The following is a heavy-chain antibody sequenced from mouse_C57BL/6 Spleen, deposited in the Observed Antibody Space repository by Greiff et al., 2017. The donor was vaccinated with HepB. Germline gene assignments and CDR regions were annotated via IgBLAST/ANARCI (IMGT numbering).Heavy chain of an antibody. Sequence: EVKLVESGGGLVQPGGSLKLSCAASGFTFSDYGMAWVRQAPRKGPEWVAFISNLAYSIYYADTVTGRFTISRENAKNTLYLEMSSLRSEDTAMYYCARRGYGNYDAMDYWGQGTSVTVSS. CDR2: ISNLAYSI. J-gene: IGHJ4*01. V-gene: IGHV5-15*04. CDR3: ARRGYGNYDAMDY. D-gene: IGHD2-10*02. CDR1: GFTFSDYG.